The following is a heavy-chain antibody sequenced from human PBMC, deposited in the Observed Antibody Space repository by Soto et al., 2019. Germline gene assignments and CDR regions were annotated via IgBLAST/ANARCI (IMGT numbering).Heavy chain of an antibody. D-gene: IGHD1-26*01. Sequence: EVQLVESGGGLVKPGGSLRLSCAASGFTFSSYSMNWVRQAPGKGLEWVSSISSSSSYIYYADSVKGRFTISRDTAKNSLYLQMNSLRAEDTAVYYCARAPQVGATTLAYWGQGTLVTVSS. J-gene: IGHJ4*02. CDR2: ISSSSSYI. CDR3: ARAPQVGATTLAY. CDR1: GFTFSSYS. V-gene: IGHV3-21*01.